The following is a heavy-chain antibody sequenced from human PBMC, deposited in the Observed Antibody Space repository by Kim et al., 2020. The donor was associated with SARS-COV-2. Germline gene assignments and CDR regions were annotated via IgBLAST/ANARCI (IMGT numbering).Heavy chain of an antibody. Sequence: SPSFQGQVTISADKSISTAYLQWISLKASDTAMYYCARHGGDAYGGAVDYWGQGTLVTVSS. J-gene: IGHJ4*02. V-gene: IGHV5-51*01. CDR3: ARHGGDAYGGAVDY. D-gene: IGHD2-21*01.